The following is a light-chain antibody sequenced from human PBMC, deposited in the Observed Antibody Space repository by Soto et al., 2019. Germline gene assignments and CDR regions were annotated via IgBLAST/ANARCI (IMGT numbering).Light chain of an antibody. CDR3: QQYGSSRT. CDR1: QSVSSSY. V-gene: IGKV3-20*01. CDR2: GAS. J-gene: IGKJ1*01. Sequence: EIVLTQSPGTLSLSPGERATLSCRASQSVSSSYLAWYQQKPGQAPRLLIYGASSRATGIPDRFSGSGSGTDITLTISRLEPEDFAVYYCQQYGSSRTFGQRTKVEIK.